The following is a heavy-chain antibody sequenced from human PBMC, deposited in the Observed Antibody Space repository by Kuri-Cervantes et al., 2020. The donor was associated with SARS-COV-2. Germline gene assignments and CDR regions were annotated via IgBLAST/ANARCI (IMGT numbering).Heavy chain of an antibody. CDR2: ISYDGSNK. CDR1: GFIFSSYA. CDR3: ARGTYYDFWSGSWAAYYYYMDV. D-gene: IGHD3-3*01. V-gene: IGHV3-30-3*01. Sequence: GGSLRLSCAASGFIFSSYAMHWVRQAPGKGLEWVAVISYDGSNKYYADSVKGRFTISRDNSKNTLYLQMNSLRAEDTAVYYCARGTYYDFWSGSWAAYYYYMDVWGKGTTVTVSS. J-gene: IGHJ6*03.